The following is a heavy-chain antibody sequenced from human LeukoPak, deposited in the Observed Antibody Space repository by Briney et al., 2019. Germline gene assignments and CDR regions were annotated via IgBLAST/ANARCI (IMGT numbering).Heavy chain of an antibody. Sequence: PSETLSLTCAVYGGSFSSYYWSWIRQPPGKGLEWIGYIYYSGSTNYNPSLKSRVTISVDTSKNQFSLKLSSVTAADTAVYYCARVRLRGFGELLFDYWGQGTLVTVSS. D-gene: IGHD3-10*01. V-gene: IGHV4-59*01. CDR3: ARVRLRGFGELLFDY. J-gene: IGHJ4*02. CDR2: IYYSGST. CDR1: GGSFSSYY.